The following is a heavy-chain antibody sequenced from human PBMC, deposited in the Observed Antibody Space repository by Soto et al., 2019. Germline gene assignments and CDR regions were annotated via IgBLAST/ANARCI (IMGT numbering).Heavy chain of an antibody. CDR2: IYYSGST. Sequence: QLQLQESGPGLVKPSETLSLTCTVSGGSISSSSYYWGWIRQPPGKGLEWIGSIYYSGSTYYNPSHKSRVTISVDTSKTQFSLKPSSVTAADTAVYYCARRKSEAVRRPGNYYYYYMDVWGKGTTLTVSS. D-gene: IGHD6-6*01. V-gene: IGHV4-39*01. J-gene: IGHJ6*03. CDR3: ARRKSEAVRRPGNYYYYYMDV. CDR1: GGSISSSSYY.